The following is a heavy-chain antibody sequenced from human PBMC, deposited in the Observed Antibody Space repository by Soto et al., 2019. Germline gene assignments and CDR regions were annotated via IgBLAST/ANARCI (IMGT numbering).Heavy chain of an antibody. CDR1: GFRFSSYS. J-gene: IGHJ4*02. Sequence: GGSLRLSCADSGFRFSSYSMSWVRQTPGKGLEWVAAITATGDRTYYAVSVTGRFTISRDNSKKTHYLQMTSLRAEDTAMYYCATMNGYFEPWGQGTPVTVSS. CDR2: ITATGDRT. D-gene: IGHD3-22*01. V-gene: IGHV3-23*01. CDR3: ATMNGYFEP.